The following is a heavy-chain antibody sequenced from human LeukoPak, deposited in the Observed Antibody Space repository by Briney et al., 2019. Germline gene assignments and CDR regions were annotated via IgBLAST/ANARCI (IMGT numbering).Heavy chain of an antibody. CDR2: ISSSGSTI. V-gene: IGHV3-48*03. D-gene: IGHD3-9*01. J-gene: IGHJ3*02. CDR1: GFTFSSYE. CDR3: ARDRRDYDILTGYYTPVGAFDI. Sequence: PGGSLRLSCAASGFTFSSYEMNWVRQAPGKGLEWVSYISSSGSTIYYADSVKGRSTISRDNAKNSLYLQMNSLRAEDTAVYYCARDRRDYDILTGYYTPVGAFDIWGQGTMVTVSS.